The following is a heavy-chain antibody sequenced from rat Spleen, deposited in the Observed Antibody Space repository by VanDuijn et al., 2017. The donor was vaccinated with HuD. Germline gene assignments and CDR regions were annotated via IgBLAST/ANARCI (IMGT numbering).Heavy chain of an antibody. CDR1: GFTFNNYW. D-gene: IGHD1-11*01. CDR3: ARRYADY. V-gene: IGHV5-31*01. CDR2: ITNASGRT. Sequence: EVQLVESGGGLVQPGRSLKLSCVASGFTFNNYWMTWIRQAPGKGLEWVASITNASGRTYYPDSVKGRFTISRDNAKSTLYLQMDSLRSEDTATYYCARRYADYWGQGTLVTVSS. J-gene: IGHJ3*01.